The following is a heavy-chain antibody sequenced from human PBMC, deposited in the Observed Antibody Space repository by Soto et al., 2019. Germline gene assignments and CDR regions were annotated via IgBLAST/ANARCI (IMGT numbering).Heavy chain of an antibody. V-gene: IGHV4-59*08. CDR3: ARTIVVVPAAILLFDY. CDR1: GGSISSYY. D-gene: IGHD2-2*01. J-gene: IGHJ4*02. Sequence: SETLSLTCTVSGGSISSYYWSWIRQPPGKGLEWIGYIYYSGSTNYNPSLKSRVTISVDTSKNQFSLKLSSVTAADTAVYYCARTIVVVPAAILLFDYWGQGTPVTVSS. CDR2: IYYSGST.